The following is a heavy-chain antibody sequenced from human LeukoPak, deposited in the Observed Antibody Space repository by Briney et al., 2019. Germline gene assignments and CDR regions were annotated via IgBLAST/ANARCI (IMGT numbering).Heavy chain of an antibody. V-gene: IGHV4-39*01. Sequence: SETLSLTCTVSGGSISSVGYNWGWIRQPPGKGLEWIGSISYIGRTYYKPSLKGRVTISVDTSNNQFSLKLTSVTAADKGVYYCARMMDSSGDFDYWGQGTLVTVSS. CDR3: ARMMDSSGDFDY. CDR2: ISYIGRT. D-gene: IGHD6-19*01. CDR1: GGSISSVGYN. J-gene: IGHJ4*02.